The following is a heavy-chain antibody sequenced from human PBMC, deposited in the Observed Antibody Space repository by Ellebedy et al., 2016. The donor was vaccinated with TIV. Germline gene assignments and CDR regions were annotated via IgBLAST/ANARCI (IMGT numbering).Heavy chain of an antibody. CDR1: GYTFTDYG. CDR3: ARVNQWQGFDL. J-gene: IGHJ5*02. Sequence: ASVKVSCXASGYTFTDYGISWVRQAPGQGLEWMGWISAFNRNTNYAQKLQGRVTMTTDTSTSTAYMELRSLKAEDTAIYYCARVNQWQGFDLWGQGTLVTVSS. D-gene: IGHD6-19*01. V-gene: IGHV1-18*01. CDR2: ISAFNRNT.